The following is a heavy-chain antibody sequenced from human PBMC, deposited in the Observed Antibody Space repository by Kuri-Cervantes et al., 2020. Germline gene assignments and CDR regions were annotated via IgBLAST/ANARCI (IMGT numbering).Heavy chain of an antibody. CDR2: ISYTDST. CDR3: ARGDYGDPLDY. D-gene: IGHD4-17*01. J-gene: IGHJ4*02. Sequence: SETLSLTCTVSGGSVSRSYWSWMRQPPGKGLEWIGYISYTDSTNYNPSLKSRVTITVDTSKNQFSLKLNSVTAADTAVYYCARGDYGDPLDYWGQGTLVTVSS. CDR1: GGSVSRSY. V-gene: IGHV4-59*02.